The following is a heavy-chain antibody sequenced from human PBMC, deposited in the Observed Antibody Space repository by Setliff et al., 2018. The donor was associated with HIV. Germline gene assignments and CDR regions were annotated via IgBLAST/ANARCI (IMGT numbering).Heavy chain of an antibody. CDR3: ARDVNYNFWSGYYPSFDY. CDR2: IYYSGST. D-gene: IGHD3-3*01. CDR1: GGSISSSSYY. J-gene: IGHJ4*02. V-gene: IGHV4-39*07. Sequence: SETLSLTCTVSGGSISSSSYYWGWIRQPPGKGLEWIGSIYYSGSTYYNPSLKSRVTISVDTSKNQFSLKLSSVTAADTAVYYCARDVNYNFWSGYYPSFDYWGQGTLVTV.